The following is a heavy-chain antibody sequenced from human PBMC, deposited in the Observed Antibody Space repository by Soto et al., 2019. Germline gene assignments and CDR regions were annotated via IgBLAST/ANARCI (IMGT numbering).Heavy chain of an antibody. CDR2: IKSKTDGGTT. CDR3: TLAPYGADDYGMDV. V-gene: IGHV3-15*07. J-gene: IGHJ6*02. Sequence: AGGSLRLSCAASGFTFSNAWMNWVRQAPGKGLEWVGRIKSKTDGGTTDYAAPVKGRFTISRDDSKNTLYLQMNSLKTEDTAVYYCTLAPYGADDYGMDVWGQGTTVTVSS. D-gene: IGHD4-17*01. CDR1: GFTFSNAW.